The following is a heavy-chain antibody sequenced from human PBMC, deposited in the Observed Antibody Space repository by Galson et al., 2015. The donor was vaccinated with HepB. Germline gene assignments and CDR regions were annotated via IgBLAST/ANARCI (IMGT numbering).Heavy chain of an antibody. CDR3: ARAGEYYYDSSGYLGGRYFDY. CDR2: IYYSGIT. CDR1: GGSFSGYY. D-gene: IGHD3-22*01. V-gene: IGHV4-31*11. J-gene: IGHJ4*02. Sequence: LSLTCAVYGGSFSGYYWSWIRQHPGKGLEWIGYIYYSGITYYNPSLKSRVTISVDTSQNQFSLKLSSVTAADTAVYYCARAGEYYYDSSGYLGGRYFDYWGQGTLVTVSS.